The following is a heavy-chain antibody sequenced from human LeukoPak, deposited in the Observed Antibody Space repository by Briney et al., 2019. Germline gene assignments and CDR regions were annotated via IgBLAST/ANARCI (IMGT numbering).Heavy chain of an antibody. CDR1: GFTFDDYT. CDR3: AKDMPGYCSSTSCSDP. J-gene: IGHJ5*02. V-gene: IGHV3-43*01. D-gene: IGHD2-2*01. Sequence: PGGSLRLSCAASGFTFDDYTIHWVRQAPGKGLEWVSLISWDGGSTYYADSVKGRFTISRDNSKNSLYLQMNSLRTEDTALYYCAKDMPGYCSSTSCSDPWGQGTLVTVSS. CDR2: ISWDGGST.